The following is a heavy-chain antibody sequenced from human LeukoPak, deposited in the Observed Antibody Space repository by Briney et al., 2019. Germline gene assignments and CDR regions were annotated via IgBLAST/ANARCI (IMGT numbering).Heavy chain of an antibody. J-gene: IGHJ6*03. D-gene: IGHD2-15*01. CDR2: ISRSGGTT. CDR1: GFTFSSYD. V-gene: IGHV3-23*01. Sequence: GGSLRLSCAASGFTFSSYDMTWVRQAPGKGLEWVSLISRSGGTTYYADSVKGRYTISRDNSKNTLYLQMNSLRAEDTAEYYCAKRGGTESFYYYYYMDVWGKGTTVTVSS. CDR3: AKRGGTESFYYYYYMDV.